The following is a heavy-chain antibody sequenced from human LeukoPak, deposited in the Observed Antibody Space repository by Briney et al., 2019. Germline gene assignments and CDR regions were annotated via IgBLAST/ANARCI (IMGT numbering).Heavy chain of an antibody. Sequence: SETLSLTCTVSGGSITTSSYYWGWIRQPPGKGLEWIGSIYYRGSTYYNPSLKGRVTISVDTSKNQFSLKLSSVTAADTAVYYCARAFRARYFDLWGRGTLVTVFS. CDR3: ARAFRARYFDL. J-gene: IGHJ2*01. CDR1: GGSITTSSYY. D-gene: IGHD2/OR15-2a*01. V-gene: IGHV4-39*01. CDR2: IYYRGST.